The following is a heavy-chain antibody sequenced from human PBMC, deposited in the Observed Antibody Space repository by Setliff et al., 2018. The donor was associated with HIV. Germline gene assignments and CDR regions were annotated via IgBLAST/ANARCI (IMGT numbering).Heavy chain of an antibody. D-gene: IGHD3-16*01. J-gene: IGHJ6*03. CDR3: ARCGAGEWHLYMDV. Sequence: SVKVSCKASGGTFSSCTINWVQWAPGQGLEWMGRSIPILGIGNAEQAQKVKGRVTFTADTSTSTVYMELSSLRSEGTAVYYCARCGAGEWHLYMDVWGKGPAVTVSS. V-gene: IGHV1-69*02. CDR2: SIPILGIG. CDR1: GGTFSSCT.